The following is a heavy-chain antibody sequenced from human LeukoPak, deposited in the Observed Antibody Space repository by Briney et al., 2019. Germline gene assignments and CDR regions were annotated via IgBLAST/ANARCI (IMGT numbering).Heavy chain of an antibody. D-gene: IGHD5-18*01. CDR3: ARGPRGYSYGPFDY. V-gene: IGHV1-69*13. CDR2: IIPIFGTA. Sequence: GASVKVSCKASGGTFSSYAISWVRQAPGQGLEWMGGIIPIFGTANYAQKFQGRVTITADESTSTAYMELSSLRSEDTAVYYCARGPRGYSYGPFDYWGQGTLVTVSS. CDR1: GGTFSSYA. J-gene: IGHJ4*02.